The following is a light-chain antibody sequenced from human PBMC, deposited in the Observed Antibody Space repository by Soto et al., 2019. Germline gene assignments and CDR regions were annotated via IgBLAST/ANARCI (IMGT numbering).Light chain of an antibody. CDR3: QQYHNWPA. V-gene: IGKV3-15*01. J-gene: IGKJ1*01. CDR2: GAA. CDR1: QSVSSY. Sequence: EIVLTQSPATLSLSPGERATLSCMASQSVSSYLAWYQQKPGQAPRLLIYGAATRATGIPARFSGSGSGTEFTLTISSLQSEDFAVYYCQQYHNWPAFGQGTKVDIK.